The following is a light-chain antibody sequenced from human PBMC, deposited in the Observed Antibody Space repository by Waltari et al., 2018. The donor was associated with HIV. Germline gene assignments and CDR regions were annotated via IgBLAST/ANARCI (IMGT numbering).Light chain of an antibody. CDR2: EVS. J-gene: IGLJ2*01. Sequence: QSALTQPASVSGSPGQSITISCTGTSSDVGSYNLVSWYQQHPGKAPKRMSYEVSKRPSGVSNRFSGSKSGNTASLTIAGLQAEDEADYYCCSYAGSSTPVVFGGGTKLTVL. CDR3: CSYAGSSTPVV. V-gene: IGLV2-23*02. CDR1: SSDVGSYNL.